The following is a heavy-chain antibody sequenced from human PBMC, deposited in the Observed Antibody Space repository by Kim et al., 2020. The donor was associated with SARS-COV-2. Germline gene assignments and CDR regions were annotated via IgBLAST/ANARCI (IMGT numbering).Heavy chain of an antibody. J-gene: IGHJ4*02. CDR3: AAYIEGRGGSGS. CDR1: GASIRGYH. Sequence: SETLSLTCSVSGASIRGYHWGWIRQPPRKGLEWIGHVHDTVTTKYDPSFKSRVTISADFSKNQFSLRLTSVTVADTAVYYCAAYIEGRGGSGSGGQGTLV. D-gene: IGHD3-10*01. V-gene: IGHV4-59*01. CDR2: VHDTVTT.